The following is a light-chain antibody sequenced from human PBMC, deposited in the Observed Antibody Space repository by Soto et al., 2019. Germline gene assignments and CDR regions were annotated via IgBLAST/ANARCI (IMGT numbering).Light chain of an antibody. CDR1: QSIRSY. Sequence: DIQMTQSPSSLSASVGDRVTITCRASQSIRSYLNWYQQKPGKAPNLLIYVVSSLQSGVTSRFSGSGSGTDFTLTISSLQPEDFATYYCQQSYNSLTFGQGTRLEFK. J-gene: IGKJ5*01. V-gene: IGKV1-39*01. CDR2: VVS. CDR3: QQSYNSLT.